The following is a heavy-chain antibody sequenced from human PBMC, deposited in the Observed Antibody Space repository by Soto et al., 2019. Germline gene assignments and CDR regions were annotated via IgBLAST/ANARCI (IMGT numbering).Heavy chain of an antibody. D-gene: IGHD2-2*01. CDR3: ARGGSRVVPAARTADSFDY. V-gene: IGHV3-30-3*01. CDR1: GFTFSSYA. J-gene: IGHJ4*02. CDR2: ISYDGSNK. Sequence: QVQLVESGGGVVQPGRSLRLSCAASGFTFSSYAMHWVRQAPGKGLEWVAVISYDGSNKYYADSVKGRFTISRDNSKNTLYLQMNSLRAEDTAVYYCARGGSRVVPAARTADSFDYWGQGTLVTVSS.